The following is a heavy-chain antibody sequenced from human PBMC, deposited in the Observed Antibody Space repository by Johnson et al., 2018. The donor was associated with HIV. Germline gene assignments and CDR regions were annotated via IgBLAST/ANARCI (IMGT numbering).Heavy chain of an antibody. V-gene: IGHV3-33*03. CDR3: ARRDSGSLSFDL. CDR2: IWHDGSND. D-gene: IGHD1-26*01. CDR1: GFMFSRYA. Sequence: QVQLVESGGGVVQPGRSLRLSCEASGFMFSRYALAWVRQAPGKGLEWVALIWHDGSNDNYADSVKGRCTISRDNDKSSVYMQMNNLRAEDTAFYYCARRDSGSLSFDLWGQGTMVTVSS. J-gene: IGHJ3*01.